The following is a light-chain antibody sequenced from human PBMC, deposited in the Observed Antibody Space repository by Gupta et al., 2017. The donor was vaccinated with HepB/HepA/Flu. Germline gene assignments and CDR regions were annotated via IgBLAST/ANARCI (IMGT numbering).Light chain of an antibody. V-gene: IGLV1-47*01. J-gene: IGLJ2*01. CDR1: SSNIGSNF. Sequence: QSVLTHPPSASGTPGQRVTISCSGSSSNIGSNFVYWYQQLPGTAPKLLIYTDNQRPSGVPDRFSGSKSGTSASLDIRGLRSEDEADYYWEAWDDSLSVVVFGGGTKMTVL. CDR3: EAWDDSLSVVV. CDR2: TDN.